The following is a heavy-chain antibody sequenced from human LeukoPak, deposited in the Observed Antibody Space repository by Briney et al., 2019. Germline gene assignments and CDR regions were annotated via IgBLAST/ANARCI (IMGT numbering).Heavy chain of an antibody. CDR1: GYTFTGYY. D-gene: IGHD5-18*01. V-gene: IGHV1-2*02. CDR2: INPNSGGT. Sequence: ASVKVSCEASGYTFTGYYMHWVRQAPGQGLEWMGWINPNSGGTNYAQKFQGRVTMTRDTSISTAYMELSRLRSDDTAVYYCARGTHNYGYLNGFDIWGQGTMVTVSS. CDR3: ARGTHNYGYLNGFDI. J-gene: IGHJ3*02.